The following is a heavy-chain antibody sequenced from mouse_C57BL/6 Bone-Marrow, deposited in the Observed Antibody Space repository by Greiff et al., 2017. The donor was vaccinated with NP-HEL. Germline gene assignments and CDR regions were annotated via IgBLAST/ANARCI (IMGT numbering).Heavy chain of an antibody. CDR2: SRNKANDYTT. V-gene: IGHV7-1*01. J-gene: IGHJ1*03. Sequence: EVKLMESGGGLVQSGRSLRLSCATSGFTFSDFYMEWVRQAPGKGLEWIAASRNKANDYTTEYSASVKGRFIVSRDTSQSILYLQMNALRAEDTAIYYCARDGTYWYFDVWGTGTTVTVSS. CDR3: ARDGTYWYFDV. CDR1: GFTFSDFY.